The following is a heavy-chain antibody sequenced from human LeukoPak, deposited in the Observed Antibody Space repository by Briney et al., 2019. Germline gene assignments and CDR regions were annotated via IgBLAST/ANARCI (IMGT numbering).Heavy chain of an antibody. V-gene: IGHV1-2*02. J-gene: IGHJ6*02. Sequence: ASVKVSCKASGYTFTGYYMHWVRQAPGQGLEWMGWINPNSGGTNYAQKFQGRVTMTRDTSISTAYMELSRLRSDDTAVYYCASPYYNILTGRKFYSSSYGRAVGGQGPTAPVS. CDR1: GYTFTGYY. CDR3: ASPYYNILTGRKFYSSSYGRAV. CDR2: INPNSGGT. D-gene: IGHD3-9*01.